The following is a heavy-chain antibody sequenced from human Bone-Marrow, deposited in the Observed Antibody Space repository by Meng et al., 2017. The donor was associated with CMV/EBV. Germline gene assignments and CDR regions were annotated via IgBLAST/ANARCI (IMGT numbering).Heavy chain of an antibody. Sequence: GESLKISCAASGFTFSSYGMHWVRQAPGKGLEWVAVIWYDGSNKYYADSVKGRFTISRDNSKNTLYLQMNSLRAEDTAVYYCAAPSPDAILWFGESQPGMDVWGQGPTVTVSS. V-gene: IGHV3-30*02. CDR1: GFTFSSYG. J-gene: IGHJ6*02. CDR3: AAPSPDAILWFGESQPGMDV. D-gene: IGHD3-10*01. CDR2: IWYDGSNK.